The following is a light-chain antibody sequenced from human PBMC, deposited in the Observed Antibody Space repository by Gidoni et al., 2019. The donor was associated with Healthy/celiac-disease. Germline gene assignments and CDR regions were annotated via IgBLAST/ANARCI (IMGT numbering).Light chain of an antibody. CDR3: QQYNNWPPWT. CDR2: GAS. Sequence: EIVMTQPPATLSVSPGERATLPCRASQSVSSNLAWYQQKPGQAPRLRIYGASTRATGIPARFSGSGSGTEFTLTVSSLQSEDFAVYYCQQYNNWPPWTFGQGTKVEIK. J-gene: IGKJ1*01. V-gene: IGKV3-15*01. CDR1: QSVSSN.